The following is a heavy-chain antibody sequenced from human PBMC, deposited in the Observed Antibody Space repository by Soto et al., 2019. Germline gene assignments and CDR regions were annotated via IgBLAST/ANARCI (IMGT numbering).Heavy chain of an antibody. CDR1: GGSISSSSYY. V-gene: IGHV4-39*01. CDR3: ARVYNWNSSGDAFDI. Sequence: PSETLSLTCTVSGGSISSSSYYWGWIRQPPGKGLEWIGSIYYSGSTYYNPSLKSRVTISVDTSKNQFSLKLSSVTAADTAVYYCARVYNWNSSGDAFDIWGQGTMVTVSS. D-gene: IGHD1-7*01. J-gene: IGHJ3*02. CDR2: IYYSGST.